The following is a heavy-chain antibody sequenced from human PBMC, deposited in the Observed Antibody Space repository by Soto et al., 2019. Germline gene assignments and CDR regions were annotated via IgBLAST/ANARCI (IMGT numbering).Heavy chain of an antibody. D-gene: IGHD1-20*01. V-gene: IGHV3-30-3*01. Sequence: GGSLRLSCAASGFTFSSYAMHWVRQAPGKGLEWVAVISYDGSNKYYADSVKGRFTISRDNSKNTLYLQMNSLRAEDTAVYYCARDGANWNDGLYYYYGMDVWGQGTTVTVSS. CDR2: ISYDGSNK. J-gene: IGHJ6*02. CDR1: GFTFSSYA. CDR3: ARDGANWNDGLYYYYGMDV.